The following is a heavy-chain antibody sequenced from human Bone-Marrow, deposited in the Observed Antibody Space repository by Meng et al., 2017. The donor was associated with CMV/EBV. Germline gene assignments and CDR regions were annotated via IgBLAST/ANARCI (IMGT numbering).Heavy chain of an antibody. D-gene: IGHD1-14*01. CDR2: ISTTTNYI. CDR1: GFTFSGYS. Sequence: GESLKISCVASGFTFSGYSMNWVRQAPGKGLEWVSSISTTTNYIYYAESVKGRFTISRDNAKNSLYLQMNSLRAEDTAVYYCARLPGWYFDLWGRGTLVTVSS. J-gene: IGHJ2*01. V-gene: IGHV3-21*01. CDR3: ARLPGWYFDL.